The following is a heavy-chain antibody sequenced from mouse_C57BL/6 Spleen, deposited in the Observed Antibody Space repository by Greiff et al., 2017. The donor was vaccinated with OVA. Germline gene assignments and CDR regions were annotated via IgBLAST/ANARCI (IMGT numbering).Heavy chain of an antibody. V-gene: IGHV1-82*01. CDR2: IYPGDGDT. D-gene: IGHD4-1*01. CDR3: ARDPLTGTANY. CDR1: GYAFSSSW. J-gene: IGHJ2*01. Sequence: QVQLKESGPELVKPGASVKISCKASGYAFSSSWMNWVKQRPGKGLEWIGRIYPGDGDTNYNGKFKGKATLTADKSSSTAYMQLSSLTSEDSAVYFCARDPLTGTANYWGQGTTLTVSS.